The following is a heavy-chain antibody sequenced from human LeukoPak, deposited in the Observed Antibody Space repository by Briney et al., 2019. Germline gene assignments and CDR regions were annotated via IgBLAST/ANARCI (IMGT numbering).Heavy chain of an antibody. V-gene: IGHV7-4-1*02. CDR2: INTNTGSP. J-gene: IGHJ4*02. D-gene: IGHD3-22*01. CDR3: VRGIDTTGYFNY. Sequence: ASVKVSYKASGYTFSTYPLNWVRQAPGQGLEWMGWINTNTGSPTYAQGLTGRFVFSLDTSVSTAFLQISSLKAEDSALYYCVRGIDTTGYFNYWGQGTLVTVSS. CDR1: GYTFSTYP.